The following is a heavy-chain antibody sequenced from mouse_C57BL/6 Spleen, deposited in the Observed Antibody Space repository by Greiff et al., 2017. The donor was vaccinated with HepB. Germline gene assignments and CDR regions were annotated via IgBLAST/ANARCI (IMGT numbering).Heavy chain of an antibody. Sequence: LVESGAELARPGASVKLSCKASGYTFTSYGISWVKQRTGQGLEWIGEIYPRSGNTYYNEKFKGKATLTADKSSSTAYMELRSLTSEDSAVYFCARRVVTTAVYYAMDYWGQGTSVTVSS. D-gene: IGHD2-2*01. CDR3: ARRVVTTAVYYAMDY. V-gene: IGHV1-81*01. J-gene: IGHJ4*01. CDR1: GYTFTSYG. CDR2: IYPRSGNT.